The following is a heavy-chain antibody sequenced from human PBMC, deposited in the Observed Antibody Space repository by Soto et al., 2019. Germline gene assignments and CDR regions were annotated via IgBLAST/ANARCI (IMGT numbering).Heavy chain of an antibody. CDR3: AGDRWEPVVPYAVFRLDV. CDR1: GDSVSSNSAA. Sequence: SQTLSLTCAISGDSVSSNSAAWNWIRQSPSRGLEWLGRTYYRSKWYNDYAESVKSRITISPDTSKNQLSLQLKSVTPEDTAVYYCAGDRWEPVVPYAVFRLDVWGQGTTVTVSS. D-gene: IGHD2-2*01. CDR2: TYYRSKWYN. J-gene: IGHJ6*02. V-gene: IGHV6-1*01.